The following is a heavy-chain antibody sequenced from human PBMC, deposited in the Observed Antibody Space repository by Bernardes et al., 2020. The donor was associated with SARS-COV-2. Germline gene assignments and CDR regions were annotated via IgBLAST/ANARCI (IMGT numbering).Heavy chain of an antibody. J-gene: IGHJ4*02. V-gene: IGHV4-34*01. Sequence: SETLSLTCAVYGGSFSGYWSWIRQPPGKGLEWIGEIHHSGGTKYNPSLKSRVSISVDTSKNQFSLRLNSVTAADTAVYYCARHGGRHFDFWDQGALVTVAS. CDR2: IHHSGGT. CDR3: ARHGGRHFDF. CDR1: GGSFSGY. D-gene: IGHD2-15*01.